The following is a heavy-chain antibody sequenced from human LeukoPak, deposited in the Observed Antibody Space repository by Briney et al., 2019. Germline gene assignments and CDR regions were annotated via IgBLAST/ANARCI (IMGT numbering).Heavy chain of an antibody. V-gene: IGHV4-39*01. D-gene: IGHD2-15*01. CDR1: GGSISSSSYY. CDR2: IYYSGST. Sequence: SETLSLTCTVSGGSISSSSYYWGWIRQPPGKGLEWIGSIYYSGSTYYNPSFKSRVTISVDTSKNQFSLKLSSVTAADTAVYYCARQVVVVSWFDPWGQGTLVTVSS. CDR3: ARQVVVVSWFDP. J-gene: IGHJ5*02.